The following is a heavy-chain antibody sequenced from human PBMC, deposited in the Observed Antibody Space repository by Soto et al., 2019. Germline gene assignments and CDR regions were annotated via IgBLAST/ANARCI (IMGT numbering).Heavy chain of an antibody. V-gene: IGHV2-5*02. CDR3: AHRRSGSFVYS. D-gene: IGHD1-26*01. Sequence: QITLKESGPPLVKPTQTLTLTCTFSGFSLTTSGVGVGWVRQPPGKALEWLALIYWDDERRYSPSLKSRLTITKDPSKNPVVLTMTNMDPLGTATYHCAHRRSGSFVYSWGQGTLVTVSS. CDR1: GFSLTTSGVG. J-gene: IGHJ4*02. CDR2: IYWDDER.